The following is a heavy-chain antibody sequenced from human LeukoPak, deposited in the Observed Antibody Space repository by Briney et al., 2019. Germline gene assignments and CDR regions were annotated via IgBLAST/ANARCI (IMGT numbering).Heavy chain of an antibody. D-gene: IGHD2-15*01. J-gene: IGHJ6*02. CDR3: ARLSGYCSGGSCSVEPYGMDV. CDR1: GYSFTSYW. V-gene: IGHV5-51*01. Sequence: GESLKISCKGSGYSFTSYWIGWVRQMPGKGLEWMGIIYSGDSDTRYSPSFQGQVTISADKSISTAYLQWSSLKASDTAMYYCARLSGYCSGGSCSVEPYGMDVWGQGTTVTVSS. CDR2: IYSGDSDT.